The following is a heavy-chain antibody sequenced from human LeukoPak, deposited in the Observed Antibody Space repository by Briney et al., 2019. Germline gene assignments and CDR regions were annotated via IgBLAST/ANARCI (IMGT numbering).Heavy chain of an antibody. CDR3: ARGRRSDSSGPPFFDY. Sequence: PGGSLSHLCAASGFTFSSYWMSWVRQAPGKGLEWVANIQQDGSEKYYVDSVKGRFTISRDNAKNSLYLQMNSLRAEDTAVYYCARGRRSDSSGPPFFDYWGQETLCTVSS. D-gene: IGHD6-19*01. CDR1: GFTFSSYW. J-gene: IGHJ4*02. V-gene: IGHV3-7*01. CDR2: IQQDGSEK.